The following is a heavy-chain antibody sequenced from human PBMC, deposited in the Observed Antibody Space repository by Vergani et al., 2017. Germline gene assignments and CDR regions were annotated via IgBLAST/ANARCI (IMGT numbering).Heavy chain of an antibody. V-gene: IGHV1-2*02. CDR2: INPNSGGT. Sequence: VSCKASGYTFTGYYMHWVRQAPGQGLEWMGWINPNSGGTNYAQKFQGRVTMTRDTSISTAYMELSRLRSDDTAVYYCARARARNTNWFDPWGQGTLVTVSS. J-gene: IGHJ5*02. CDR1: GYTFTGYY. CDR3: ARARARNTNWFDP. D-gene: IGHD6-6*01.